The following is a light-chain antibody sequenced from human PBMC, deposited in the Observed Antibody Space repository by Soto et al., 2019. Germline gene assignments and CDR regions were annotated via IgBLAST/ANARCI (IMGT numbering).Light chain of an antibody. J-gene: IGKJ4*01. CDR3: QQYDSYST. CDR2: KAS. Sequence: DIQMTQFPSTLSASVGDRVTITCRASQSISSWLAWYQQKPGKAPKLLIYKASTLVTGVPSRFSGSGSGAEFSLTVSSLQPGDFATYYCQQYDSYSTFGGGTKVDIK. V-gene: IGKV1-5*03. CDR1: QSISSW.